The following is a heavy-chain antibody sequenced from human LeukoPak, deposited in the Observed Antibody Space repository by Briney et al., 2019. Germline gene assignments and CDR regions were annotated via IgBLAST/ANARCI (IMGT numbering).Heavy chain of an antibody. Sequence: SETLSLTCAVYGGSFSGYYWSWIRQAAGRGLEWIGRIYSSGSTNYNPSLKSRVTMSVDTSKNQFSLKLSSVTAADTAVYYCARVTYSSSSMSVDGFDIWGQGTMVTVSS. V-gene: IGHV4-59*10. CDR3: ARVTYSSSSMSVDGFDI. CDR2: IYSSGST. D-gene: IGHD6-6*01. CDR1: GGSFSGYY. J-gene: IGHJ3*02.